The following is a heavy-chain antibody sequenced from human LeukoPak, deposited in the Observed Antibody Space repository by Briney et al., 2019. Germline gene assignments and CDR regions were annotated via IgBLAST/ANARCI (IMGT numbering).Heavy chain of an antibody. V-gene: IGHV3-21*01. D-gene: IGHD3-22*01. CDR3: ARSFLRYDPFDY. CDR1: GFTFSSYS. CDR2: ISSSSSYI. Sequence: GGSLRLSCVASGFTFSSYSMNRVRQAPGKGLEWVSSISSSSSYIYYADSVKGRFTISRDNAKNSLYLQMNSLRAEDTAVYYCARSFLRYDPFDYWGQGTLVTVSS. J-gene: IGHJ4*02.